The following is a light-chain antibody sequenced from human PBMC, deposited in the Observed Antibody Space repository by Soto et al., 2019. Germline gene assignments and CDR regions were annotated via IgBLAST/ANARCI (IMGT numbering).Light chain of an antibody. J-gene: IGLJ1*01. V-gene: IGLV1-40*01. CDR1: SSNIGAGYD. CDR2: GNS. CDR3: SSYAGSSNV. Sequence: QSVLTQPPSVSGSPGQRVTISCTGSSSNIGAGYDVNWYQQLPGTAPKFLIFGNSNRPSGVPDRFSGSKSGTSASLAITGRQAEDEADYYCSSYAGSSNVFGTGTKLTVL.